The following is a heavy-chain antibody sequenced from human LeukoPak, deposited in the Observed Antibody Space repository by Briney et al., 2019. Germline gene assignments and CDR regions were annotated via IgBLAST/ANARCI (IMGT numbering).Heavy chain of an antibody. CDR1: GFTFDDYA. CDR3: AKDTQKYSSGWYLSHFDY. CDR2: ISWDGGST. V-gene: IGHV3-43D*03. J-gene: IGHJ4*02. D-gene: IGHD6-19*01. Sequence: GGSLRLSCAASGFTFDDYAMHWVRQAPGKGLEWVSLISWDGGSTYYADSVKGRFTISRDNSKNSLYLQMNSLRAEDTALYYCAKDTQKYSSGWYLSHFDYRGQGTLVTVSS.